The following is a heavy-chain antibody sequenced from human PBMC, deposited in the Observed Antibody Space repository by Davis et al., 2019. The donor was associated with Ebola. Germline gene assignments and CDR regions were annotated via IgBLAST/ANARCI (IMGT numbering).Heavy chain of an antibody. J-gene: IGHJ3*02. D-gene: IGHD1-26*01. CDR3: AREAIVGGTDDAFDI. V-gene: IGHV3-21*04. Sequence: GESLKISCAASGFNFDLYAMTWVRQAPGKGLEWVATMNGGRNLIYYADSVKGRFTISRDNAKNSLYLQMNSLRAEDTAVYYCAREAIVGGTDDAFDIWGQGTMVTVSS. CDR2: MNGGRNLI. CDR1: GFNFDLYA.